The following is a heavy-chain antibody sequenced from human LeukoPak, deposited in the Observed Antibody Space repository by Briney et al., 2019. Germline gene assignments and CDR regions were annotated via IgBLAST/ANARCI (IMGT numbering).Heavy chain of an antibody. CDR3: AKVRRGLQNYY. J-gene: IGHJ4*02. CDR1: GVTFSSYA. CDR2: LSGSGGST. D-gene: IGHD5-18*01. Sequence: GGSLRLYCAASGVTFSSYAMSWVRQAPGKGLEWVSALSGSGGSTYYADSVKGRFTISRDNSKNTLYLQMHSLRAEDTAVYYCAKVRRGLQNYYWGQGTLVTVSS. V-gene: IGHV3-23*01.